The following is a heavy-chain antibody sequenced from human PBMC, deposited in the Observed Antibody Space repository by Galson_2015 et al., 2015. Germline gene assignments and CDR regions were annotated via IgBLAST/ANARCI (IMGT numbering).Heavy chain of an antibody. J-gene: IGHJ4*02. D-gene: IGHD6-13*01. CDR2: ISGSGGST. CDR3: AKVPNPFTAAAGRSFHS. V-gene: IGHV3-23*01. CDR1: GFTFSSYA. Sequence: SLRLSCVASGFTFSSYAMSWVRQAPGKGLEWVSAISGSGGSTYYADSVKGRFTISRDNSKNTLYLQMNSLRAEDTAVYYCAKVPNPFTAAAGRSFHSWGQGTPVTVSS.